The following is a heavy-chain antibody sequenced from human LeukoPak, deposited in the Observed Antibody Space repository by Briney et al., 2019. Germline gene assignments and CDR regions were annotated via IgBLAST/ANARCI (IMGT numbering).Heavy chain of an antibody. CDR3: ARGGENWNSLYYYYMDV. V-gene: IGHV3-20*04. J-gene: IGHJ6*03. Sequence: GGSLRLSCAASGFTFDDYGMSWVRHAPGKGLEWVSGINWNGGSTGYADSVKGRFTISRDNAKNSLYLQMNSLRAEDTALYYCARGGENWNSLYYYYMDVWGKGTAVTISS. CDR2: INWNGGST. CDR1: GFTFDDYG. D-gene: IGHD1-7*01.